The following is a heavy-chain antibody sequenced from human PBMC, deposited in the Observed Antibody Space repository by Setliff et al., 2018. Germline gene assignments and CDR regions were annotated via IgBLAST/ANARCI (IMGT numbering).Heavy chain of an antibody. V-gene: IGHV4-39*06. D-gene: IGHD3-16*01. CDR1: GGSISSSSYY. CDR2: IYYSGST. CDR3: ARDPRIWITFGGECLWDY. J-gene: IGHJ4*02. Sequence: PSETLSLTCTVSGGSISSSSYYWGWIRQPPGKGLEWIGSIYYSGSTYYNPYLKSRVPISVDTSKTQFALTLICVRAAAKAVYYCARDPRIWITFGGECLWDYWGQGTLVTVSS.